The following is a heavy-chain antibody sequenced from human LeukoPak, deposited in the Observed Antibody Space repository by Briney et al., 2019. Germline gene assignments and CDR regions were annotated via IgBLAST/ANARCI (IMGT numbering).Heavy chain of an antibody. V-gene: IGHV3-23*01. CDR3: AKRSAESSGYFDY. J-gene: IGHJ4*02. D-gene: IGHD6-19*01. CDR1: GFTFSSYE. Sequence: GGSLRLSCAASGFTFSSYEMNWVRQAPGKGLEWVSAITGSGAFTDCADSVKGRFTISRDNSKNTLYLQMNSLRAEDTGVYYCAKRSAESSGYFDYWGQGTLVTVSS. CDR2: ITGSGAFT.